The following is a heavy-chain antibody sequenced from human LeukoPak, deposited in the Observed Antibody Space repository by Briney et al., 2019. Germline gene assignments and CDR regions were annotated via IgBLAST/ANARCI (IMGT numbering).Heavy chain of an antibody. CDR2: ISSSSSTI. V-gene: IGHV3-48*01. Sequence: PGGSLRLSCAASGFTFSSYSMNWVRQAPGKGLEWVSYISSSSSTIYYADSVKGRFTISRDNAKNSLYLQMNSLRAEDTAVYYCARTDSSGRSAFDIWGQGTMVTVSS. CDR1: GFTFSSYS. D-gene: IGHD6-19*01. CDR3: ARTDSSGRSAFDI. J-gene: IGHJ3*02.